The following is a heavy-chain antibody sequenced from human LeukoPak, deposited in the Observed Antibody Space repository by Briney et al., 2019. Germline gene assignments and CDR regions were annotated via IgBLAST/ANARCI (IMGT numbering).Heavy chain of an antibody. Sequence: GESLRLSCAASGFTFSSYWMHWVRQAPGKGLVWVSCIKSDGSSTTYADSVKGRFTISRDNAKNTLHLQMNSLRAEDTAVYYCARDSSSWYYVYWGQGTLVTVSS. CDR2: IKSDGSST. CDR3: ARDSSSWYYVY. V-gene: IGHV3-74*03. J-gene: IGHJ4*02. D-gene: IGHD6-13*01. CDR1: GFTFSSYW.